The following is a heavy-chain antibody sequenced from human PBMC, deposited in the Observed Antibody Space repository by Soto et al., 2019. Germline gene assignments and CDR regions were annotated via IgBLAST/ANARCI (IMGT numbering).Heavy chain of an antibody. CDR1: GFTFSSYG. CDR2: ISYDGSNK. Sequence: QVQLVESGGVVVQPGRSLRLSCAASGFTFSSYGMHWVRQAPGKGLEWVAVISYDGSNKYYADSVKGRFTISRDNSKNTLYLQMNSLRAEDTAVYYCSKTYGSGSYSSGYWGQGTLVTVSS. V-gene: IGHV3-30*18. CDR3: SKTYGSGSYSSGY. D-gene: IGHD3-10*01. J-gene: IGHJ4*02.